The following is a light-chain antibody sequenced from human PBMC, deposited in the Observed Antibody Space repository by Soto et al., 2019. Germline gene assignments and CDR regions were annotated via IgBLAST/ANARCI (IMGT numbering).Light chain of an antibody. CDR2: DAS. J-gene: IGKJ5*01. CDR1: HSVSSH. Sequence: EIVLTQSPATLSLSPVERATLSCRASHSVSSHLAWFQQRPGQAPRLLMYDASNRATGTPARFSGSGSGTDFTLTISSLEPEDFAIYYCQQRANSINCGQGTRREIK. CDR3: QQRANSIN. V-gene: IGKV3-11*01.